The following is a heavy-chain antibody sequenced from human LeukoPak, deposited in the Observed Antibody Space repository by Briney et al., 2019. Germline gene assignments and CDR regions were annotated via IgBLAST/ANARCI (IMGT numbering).Heavy chain of an antibody. CDR1: GYTFTNYG. CDR3: ARDDPQSRYSNYGEVGNYYGMEV. Sequence: ASVKLSCKASGYTFTNYGISWVRQAPGQALEWMGWISTYNGNTNYAQKLQGRVTMTTDTSTSTAYLELRSLISDDTAVYYCARDDPQSRYSNYGEVGNYYGMEVWGQGTRSPSP. J-gene: IGHJ6*02. D-gene: IGHD4-11*01. V-gene: IGHV1-18*01. CDR2: ISTYNGNT.